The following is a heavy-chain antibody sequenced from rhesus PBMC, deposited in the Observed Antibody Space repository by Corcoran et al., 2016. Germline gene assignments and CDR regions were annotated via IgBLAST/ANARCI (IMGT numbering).Heavy chain of an antibody. CDR2: IRRKGYGWRV. Sequence: EVQLVESGGGLVQPGGSLRVSCAASGFTFRDHYMYLVRQAPGKGLEGVGFIRRKGYGWRVEYTESVKGRLTITRDESKSIAYLQMSSLKTEDTAVYYCTRRRYGSNYDFDYWGQGVLVTVSS. J-gene: IGHJ4*01. CDR3: TRRRYGSNYDFDY. V-gene: IGHV3-6*01. CDR1: GFTFRDHY. D-gene: IGHD4-29*01.